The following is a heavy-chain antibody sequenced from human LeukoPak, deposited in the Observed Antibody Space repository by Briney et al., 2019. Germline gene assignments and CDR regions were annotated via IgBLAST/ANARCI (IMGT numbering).Heavy chain of an antibody. Sequence: SQTLSLTCAISGDSVSSNSAARNWIRQSPSRGLEWLGRTYYRSKWYNDYAVSVKSRITINPDTSKNQFSLQLNSVTPEDTAVYYCARETTYPYYGSGSYYRDSYFDYWGQGTLVTVSS. CDR1: GDSVSSNSAA. CDR2: TYYRSKWYN. J-gene: IGHJ4*02. V-gene: IGHV6-1*01. CDR3: ARETTYPYYGSGSYYRDSYFDY. D-gene: IGHD3-10*01.